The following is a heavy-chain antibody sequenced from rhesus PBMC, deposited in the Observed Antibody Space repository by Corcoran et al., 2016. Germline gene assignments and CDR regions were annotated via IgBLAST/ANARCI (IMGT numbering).Heavy chain of an antibody. D-gene: IGHD6-13*01. CDR3: ARLGSSWSHKYFEF. CDR1: GGSISSNY. CDR2: ISGSSGST. J-gene: IGHJ1*01. Sequence: QVQLQESGPGLVKPSETLSLTCAVSGGSISSNYWSWIRQPPGKGLEYIGYISGSSGSTYYNPSLTSRVTISKDTSKNQFSLKLSSVTAADTAVYYCARLGSSWSHKYFEFWGQGALVTVSS. V-gene: IGHV4-99*01.